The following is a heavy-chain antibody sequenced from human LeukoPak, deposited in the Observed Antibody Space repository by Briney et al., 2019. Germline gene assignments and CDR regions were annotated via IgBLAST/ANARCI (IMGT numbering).Heavy chain of an antibody. CDR2: IYYSGST. V-gene: IGHV4-59*12. D-gene: IGHD2-2*01. CDR1: GGSISSYY. CDR3: ARDYCSSTSCPKTN. Sequence: SETLSLTCTVSGGSISSYYWSWIRQPPGKGLEWIGYIYYSGSTNYNPSLKSRVTISVDTSKNQFSLKLSSVTAADTAVYYCARDYCSSTSCPKTNWGQGTLVTVSS. J-gene: IGHJ4*02.